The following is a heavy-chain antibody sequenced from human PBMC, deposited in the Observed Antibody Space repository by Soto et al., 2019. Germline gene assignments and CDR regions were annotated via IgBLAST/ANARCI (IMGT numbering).Heavy chain of an antibody. CDR2: ISLYSDGT. V-gene: IGHV1-18*01. J-gene: IGHJ5*02. Sequence: GASVKVSCKTSGYTFSNYGITWVRQAPGQPLEWLGWISLYSDGTNYAQKFQGRVSMTTDTSTTTAYMELRSLRSDDTAAYYCARVVPGAEAWFGPWGQGTPVTVSS. CDR1: GYTFSNYG. CDR3: ARVVPGAEAWFGP. D-gene: IGHD2-2*01.